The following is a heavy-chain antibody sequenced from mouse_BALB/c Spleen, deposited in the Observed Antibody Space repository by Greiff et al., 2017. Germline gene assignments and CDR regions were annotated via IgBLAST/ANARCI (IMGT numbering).Heavy chain of an antibody. J-gene: IGHJ2*01. CDR1: GYTFTSYW. Sequence: VQLQQPGAELVKPGASVKLSCKASGYTFTSYWMHWVKQRPGQGLEWIGEIDPSDSYTNYNQKFKGKATLTVDKSSSTAYMQLSSLTSEDSAVYYCARGDYYGFDYWGQGTTLTVSS. CDR2: IDPSDSYT. V-gene: IGHV1-69*02. CDR3: ARGDYYGFDY. D-gene: IGHD1-1*01.